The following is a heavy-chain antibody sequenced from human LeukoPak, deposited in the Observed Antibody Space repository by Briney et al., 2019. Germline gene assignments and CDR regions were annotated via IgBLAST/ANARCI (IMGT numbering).Heavy chain of an antibody. CDR2: ISGSNDNT. CDR3: AKGRGTTVTSAANY. D-gene: IGHD4-17*01. V-gene: IGHV3-23*01. J-gene: IGHJ4*02. Sequence: GGSLRLSCAASGFTFSSYAMSWVRQAPGKGLEWVSSISGSNDNTYYADSVKDRFTISRDNSKNTPSLQMNSLRAEDTAVYYCAKGRGTTVTSAANYWGQGTLVTVSS. CDR1: GFTFSSYA.